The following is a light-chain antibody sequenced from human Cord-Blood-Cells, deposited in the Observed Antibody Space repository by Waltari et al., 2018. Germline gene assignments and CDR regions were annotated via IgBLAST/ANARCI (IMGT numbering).Light chain of an antibody. J-gene: IGKJ4*01. Sequence: AIRITQSPSSLSASTGDRVTITCRASQGISSYLAWYQQKPGKAPKLLIYAASTLQSRVPSRFSGSGSGTDFTLTISCLQSEDFATYYCQQYYSYLTFGGGTKVEIK. CDR3: QQYYSYLT. CDR2: AAS. V-gene: IGKV1-8*01. CDR1: QGISSY.